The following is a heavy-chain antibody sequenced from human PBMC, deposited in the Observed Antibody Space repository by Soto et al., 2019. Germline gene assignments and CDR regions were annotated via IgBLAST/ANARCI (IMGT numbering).Heavy chain of an antibody. CDR2: ISGSSSNM. V-gene: IGHV3-21*01. D-gene: IGHD3-3*01. Sequence: PGGSLRLSCAASGFTFSSYSMNWVRQTPRKGLEWVSSISGSSSNMYYADSVKGRFTISRDNAKNSLYLQMNSLRAEDTAVYYCAKDPNYDFWSGYSGSGWFDPWGQGTLVTVSS. J-gene: IGHJ5*02. CDR1: GFTFSSYS. CDR3: AKDPNYDFWSGYSGSGWFDP.